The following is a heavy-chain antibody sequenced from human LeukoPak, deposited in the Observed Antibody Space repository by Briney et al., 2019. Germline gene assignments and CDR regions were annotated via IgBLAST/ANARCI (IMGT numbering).Heavy chain of an antibody. CDR1: GFIVRDYS. D-gene: IGHD3-22*01. V-gene: IGHV3-11*04. J-gene: IGHJ4*02. CDR2: ISRSGGII. CDR3: VREGESYSDTSGYQIDY. Sequence: GGSLRLSCAASGFIVRDYSMSWLRQGPGKGLEWISYISRSGGIIDYADAVKGRFTISRDSAKNSLYLQMKSLRAEDTGGYYCVREGESYSDTSGYQIDYWGQGTLVSVAS.